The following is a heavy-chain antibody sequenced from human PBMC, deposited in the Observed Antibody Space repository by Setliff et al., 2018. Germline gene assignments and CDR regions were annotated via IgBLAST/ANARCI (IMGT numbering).Heavy chain of an antibody. D-gene: IGHD2-15*01. J-gene: IGHJ6*03. CDR3: ARLYDFCSGGSCYSGYSGYYYYMDV. V-gene: IGHV4-61*09. CDR1: GASITSGGFY. CDR2: ISPSGST. Sequence: PSETLSLTCSVSGASITSGGFYWTWIRQPAGKGLEWIGHISPSGSTTYNTSVKSRVTISLDTSKNHFSLKLSSVTAADTAVYYCARLYDFCSGGSCYSGYSGYYYYMDVWGKGTTVTVSS.